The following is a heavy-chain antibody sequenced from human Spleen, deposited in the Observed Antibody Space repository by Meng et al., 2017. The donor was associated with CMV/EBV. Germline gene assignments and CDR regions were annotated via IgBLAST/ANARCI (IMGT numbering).Heavy chain of an antibody. J-gene: IGHJ4*02. CDR1: GYTFTGYY. Sequence: QVQLVQSGAEVKKPGASVKVSCKASGYTFTGYYMHWVRQAPGQGLEWMGWINPNSGGTNYAQKFQGRVTMTRDTSTSTVYMELSSLRSEDTAVYYCARDGGNWNDVPRDYWGQGTLVTVSS. V-gene: IGHV1-2*02. CDR3: ARDGGNWNDVPRDY. CDR2: INPNSGGT. D-gene: IGHD1-20*01.